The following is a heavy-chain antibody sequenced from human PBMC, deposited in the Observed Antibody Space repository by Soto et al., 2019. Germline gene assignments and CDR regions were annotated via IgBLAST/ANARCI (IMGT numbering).Heavy chain of an antibody. V-gene: IGHV3-30*18. J-gene: IGHJ6*02. CDR2: ISYDGSNK. CDR1: GFTFSSYG. Sequence: GGSLRLSCAASGFTFSSYGMHWVRQAPGKGLEWVAVISYDGSNKYYADSVKGRFTISRDNSNNTLYLQMNSLRAEDTAVYYCAKEPNPGTYYYYGMDVWGQGTTVTVSS. CDR3: AKEPNPGTYYYYGMDV. D-gene: IGHD6-13*01.